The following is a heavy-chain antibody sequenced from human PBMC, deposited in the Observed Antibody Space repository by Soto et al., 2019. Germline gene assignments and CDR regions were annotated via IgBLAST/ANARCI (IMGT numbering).Heavy chain of an antibody. CDR2: ISSSSSYI. CDR1: GFTFSSYS. CDR3: AGRHLDDMSTLDY. V-gene: IGHV3-21*01. D-gene: IGHD1-1*01. Sequence: EVQLVESGGGLVKPGGSLRLSCAASGFTFSSYSMNWVRQAPGKGLEWVSSISSSSSYIYYADSVKGRFTISRDNAKNSLYLQMNSLRAEDTAVYYCAGRHLDDMSTLDYWGQGTLVTVSS. J-gene: IGHJ4*02.